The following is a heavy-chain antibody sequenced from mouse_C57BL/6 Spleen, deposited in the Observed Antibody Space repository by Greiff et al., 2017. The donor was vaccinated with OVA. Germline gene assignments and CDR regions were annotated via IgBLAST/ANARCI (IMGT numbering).Heavy chain of an antibody. CDR3: ARGDYYGSSYEYFDY. CDR1: GYSITSGYY. Sequence: EVKLQESGPGLVKPSQSLSLTCSVTGYSITSGYYWNWIRQFPGNKLEWMGYISYDGSNNYNPSLKNRISITRDTSKNQFFLKLNSVTTEDTATYYCARGDYYGSSYEYFDYWGQGTTLTVSS. D-gene: IGHD1-1*01. J-gene: IGHJ2*01. CDR2: ISYDGSN. V-gene: IGHV3-6*01.